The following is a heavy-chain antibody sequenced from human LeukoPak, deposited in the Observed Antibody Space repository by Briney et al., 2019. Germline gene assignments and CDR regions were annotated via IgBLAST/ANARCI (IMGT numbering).Heavy chain of an antibody. D-gene: IGHD5-18*01. Sequence: ASVKVSCKASGYTFTGYYMHWVRQAPGQGLEWMGWINPNSGNTGYAQKFQGRVTMTRNTSISTAYMELSSLRSEDTAVYYCARGVGGYSYGLGAYWFDPWGQGTLVTVSS. J-gene: IGHJ5*02. CDR2: INPNSGNT. CDR3: ARGVGGYSYGLGAYWFDP. CDR1: GYTFTGYY. V-gene: IGHV1-8*02.